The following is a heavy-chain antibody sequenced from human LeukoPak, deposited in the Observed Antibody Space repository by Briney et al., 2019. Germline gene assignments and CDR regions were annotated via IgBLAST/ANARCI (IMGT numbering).Heavy chain of an antibody. V-gene: IGHV3-53*01. J-gene: IGHJ3*02. Sequence: PGGSLRLSCAASGFTVSSNYMSWVRQAPGKGLEWVSVIYSGGSTYYADSVKGRFTISRDNSKDTLYLQMNSLRAEDTAVYYCAKNTMVRGVKVSFSAFDIWGQGTMVTVSS. CDR3: AKNTMVRGVKVSFSAFDI. CDR2: IYSGGST. CDR1: GFTVSSNY. D-gene: IGHD3-10*01.